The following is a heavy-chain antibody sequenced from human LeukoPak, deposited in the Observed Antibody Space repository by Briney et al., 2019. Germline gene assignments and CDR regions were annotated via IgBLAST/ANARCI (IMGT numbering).Heavy chain of an antibody. D-gene: IGHD2-2*01. CDR3: ARDWVRYCSSTSCRDY. CDR1: GGSISSSSYY. V-gene: IGHV4-39*07. Sequence: SETLSLTCTVSGGSISSSSYYWGWIRQPPGKGLEWIGSIYYSGSTYYNPSLKGRVTISVDTSKNQFSLKLSSVTAADTAVYYCARDWVRYCSSTSCRDYWGQGTLVTVSS. J-gene: IGHJ4*02. CDR2: IYYSGST.